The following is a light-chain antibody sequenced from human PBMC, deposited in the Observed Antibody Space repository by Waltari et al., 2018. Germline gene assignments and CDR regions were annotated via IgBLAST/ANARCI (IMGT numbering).Light chain of an antibody. V-gene: IGKV2-30*01. CDR1: QSLVSSDGNTY. J-gene: IGKJ1*01. CDR2: KVS. Sequence: DVVLTQSPLSLPVTLGQPASLSCRSSQSLVSSDGNTYVNWFQQRPGQSPRRLLYKVSNRDSGVPDRFSGSGSGTDFTLRISRVEAEDVGLYYCMQGSHWPWTFGQGTRVEIK. CDR3: MQGSHWPWT.